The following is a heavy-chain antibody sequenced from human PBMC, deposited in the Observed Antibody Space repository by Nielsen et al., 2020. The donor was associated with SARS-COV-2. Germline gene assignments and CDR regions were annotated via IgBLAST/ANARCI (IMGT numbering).Heavy chain of an antibody. V-gene: IGHV3-9*01. CDR1: GFTFDDYA. CDR2: ISWNSGSI. D-gene: IGHD2-8*01. CDR3: AKDGGVDLDY. J-gene: IGHJ4*02. Sequence: GGSLRLSCAASGFTFDDYAMHWVRQAPGKGLEWFSGISWNSGSIGYADSVKGRFTISRDNAKNSLYLQMNSLRAEDTALYYCAKDGGVDLDYWGQGTLVTVSS.